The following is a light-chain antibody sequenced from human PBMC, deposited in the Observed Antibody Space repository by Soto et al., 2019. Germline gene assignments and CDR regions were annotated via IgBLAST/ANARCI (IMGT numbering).Light chain of an antibody. CDR3: QQYYSTTQT. CDR2: WAS. V-gene: IGKV4-1*01. CDR1: QSVLYSSNNKNY. Sequence: DIVMTQSPDSLAVSLGERATINCKSSQSVLYSSNNKNYLAWYQKKPGQHPKLLIYWASTRESGVPDRFSGSGSGTDFNLTISRLQAEDVAVYYCQQYYSTTQTFGQGTKVDIK. J-gene: IGKJ1*01.